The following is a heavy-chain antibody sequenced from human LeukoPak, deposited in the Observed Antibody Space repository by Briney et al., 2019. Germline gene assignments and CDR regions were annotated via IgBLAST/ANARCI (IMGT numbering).Heavy chain of an antibody. CDR2: IYYSGST. J-gene: IGHJ3*02. D-gene: IGHD3-22*01. Sequence: SETLSLTCTVSGGSISSYYWSWIRQPPGKGLEWIGYIYYSGSTNYNPSLKSRVTISVDTSKNQFSLKLSSVTAADTAVYYCARAYLSSYYYDSSGYYSDAFDIWGQGTMVTVSS. V-gene: IGHV4-59*01. CDR1: GGSISSYY. CDR3: ARAYLSSYYYDSSGYYSDAFDI.